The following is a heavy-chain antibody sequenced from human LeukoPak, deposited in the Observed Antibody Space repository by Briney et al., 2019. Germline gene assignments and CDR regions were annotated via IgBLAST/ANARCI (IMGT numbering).Heavy chain of an antibody. CDR3: ARDSVHYYDSSGYYLD. J-gene: IGHJ4*02. CDR2: ISAYNSNT. V-gene: IGHV1-18*04. Sequence: ASVKASCKASGYTFTSYGISWVRQAPGQGLEWMGWISAYNSNTNYAQKLQGRVTTTTDTSTSTAYMELRSLRSDDTAVYYCARDSVHYYDSSGYYLDWGQGTLVTVSS. CDR1: GYTFTSYG. D-gene: IGHD3-22*01.